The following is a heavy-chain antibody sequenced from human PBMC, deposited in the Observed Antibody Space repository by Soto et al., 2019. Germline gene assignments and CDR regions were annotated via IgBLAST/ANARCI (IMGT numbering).Heavy chain of an antibody. CDR3: ARDGSGYRSRASPMDV. V-gene: IGHV1-69*01. Sequence: QVQLVQSGAEVKKPGSSVKVSCKASGDTFSSYAISWVRQAPGQGPEWMGGIIPIFGTANYAQKFRGRVTITADESTSTAYMELSSLRSEDTAVYYCARDGSGYRSRASPMDVWGQGTTVTVSS. CDR2: IIPIFGTA. D-gene: IGHD3-22*01. CDR1: GDTFSSYA. J-gene: IGHJ6*02.